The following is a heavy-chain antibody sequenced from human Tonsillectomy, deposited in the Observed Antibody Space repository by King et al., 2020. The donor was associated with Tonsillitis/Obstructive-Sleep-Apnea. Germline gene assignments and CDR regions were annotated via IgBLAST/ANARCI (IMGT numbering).Heavy chain of an antibody. J-gene: IGHJ4*02. D-gene: IGHD5-12*01. V-gene: IGHV1-46*01. Sequence: QLVQSGAEVKKPGASVKVSCKASGYTFTRYYMHWVRQARGQGLEWLGIISPYSGITTYAQKFQGRVTMTRDTSTSTVYMELSSLRSEDTAVYYCARDDVVARYIDSWGQGTLVTVSS. CDR3: ARDDVVARYIDS. CDR2: ISPYSGIT. CDR1: GYTFTRYY.